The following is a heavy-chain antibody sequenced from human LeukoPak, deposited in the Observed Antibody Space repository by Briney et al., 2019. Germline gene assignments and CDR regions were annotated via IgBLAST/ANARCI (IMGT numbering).Heavy chain of an antibody. D-gene: IGHD2-21*02. V-gene: IGHV3-30*03. Sequence: GGSLRLSCAASGFTFTTYGMHWVRQSPGKGLEWVALITYDGYYKYYSDSVKGRFTISSDTSKNTLYLQMNSLRAEDTAVYYCARDALTYCGGDCTIDYWGQGTLVTVSS. CDR3: ARDALTYCGGDCTIDY. CDR1: GFTFTTYG. CDR2: ITYDGYYK. J-gene: IGHJ4*02.